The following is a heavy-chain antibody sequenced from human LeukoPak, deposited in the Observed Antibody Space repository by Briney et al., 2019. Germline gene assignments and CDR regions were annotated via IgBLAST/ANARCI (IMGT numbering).Heavy chain of an antibody. J-gene: IGHJ4*02. Sequence: PSETLSLTCTVSGGSISSYYWSWIRQPAGKGLEWIGRIYTSGSTNYNPSLKSRVTMSVDTSKNQFSLKLSSVTAADTAVYYCARDPPYSSSSPGHGDYWGQGTLVTVSS. D-gene: IGHD6-6*01. CDR3: ARDPPYSSSSPGHGDY. CDR1: GGSISSYY. CDR2: IYTSGST. V-gene: IGHV4-4*07.